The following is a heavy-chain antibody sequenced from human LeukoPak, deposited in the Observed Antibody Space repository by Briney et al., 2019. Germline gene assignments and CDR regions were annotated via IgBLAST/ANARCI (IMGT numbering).Heavy chain of an antibody. J-gene: IGHJ4*02. V-gene: IGHV3-30*04. D-gene: IGHD3-3*01. CDR3: ATGGKFDFWSGYHIDN. CDR2: ISYDGSNK. CDR1: GFTFSSNA. Sequence: GWSLRLSCEVSGFTFSSNAMHWVRQAPGKGLEWVAVISYDGSNKNFADSVKGRFTVSRDNSKHTLYLHMNSLRSDDTAMYYCATGGKFDFWSGYHIDNWGQGTLVTVSS.